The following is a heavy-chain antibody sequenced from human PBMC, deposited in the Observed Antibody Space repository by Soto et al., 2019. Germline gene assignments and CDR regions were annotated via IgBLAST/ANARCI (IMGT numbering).Heavy chain of an antibody. D-gene: IGHD5-18*01. V-gene: IGHV1-69*06. CDR2: IIPLFGTA. CDR1: GDSFKNYA. J-gene: IGHJ4*02. Sequence: QVQVVQSGAEVKKPGSSVKISCKTSGDSFKNYAIGWVRQVPGQGLEWTGSIIPLFGTANYARMFEGRVTITADKSTTTVYMELGSLRSEDTAVYYCARLDSTMITFYYWGQGTLVTVSS. CDR3: ARLDSTMITFYY.